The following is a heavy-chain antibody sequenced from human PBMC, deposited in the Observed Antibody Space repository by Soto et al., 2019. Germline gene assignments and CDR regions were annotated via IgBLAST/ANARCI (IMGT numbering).Heavy chain of an antibody. J-gene: IGHJ4*02. V-gene: IGHV3-30*03. D-gene: IGHD6-19*01. CDR1: GFTFSSYG. CDR2: ISYDGNDK. Sequence: QVQLVESGGGVVQPGRSLRLSCAASGFTFSSYGMHWVRQAPGKGLEWVAVISYDGNDKYYADSVKGRFTISRDNSKNTLYLQMNSLRADDTAVYYCACTAVDYWGQGTLVTVS. CDR3: ACTAVDY.